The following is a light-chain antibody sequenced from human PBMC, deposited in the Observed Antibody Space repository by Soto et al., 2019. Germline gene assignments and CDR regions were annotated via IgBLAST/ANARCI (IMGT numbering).Light chain of an antibody. V-gene: IGKV3-11*01. CDR3: QQRYNWPLT. CDR2: DAS. J-gene: IGKJ1*01. Sequence: EIVLTQSPATLSLSPGESATLSCRASQSVSSYLAWYQQKFGQGPRXLIYDASNRATGIPARFSGSGSATDLTITISSLEPEDFEIYYCQQRYNWPLTFGQGTKVDIK. CDR1: QSVSSY.